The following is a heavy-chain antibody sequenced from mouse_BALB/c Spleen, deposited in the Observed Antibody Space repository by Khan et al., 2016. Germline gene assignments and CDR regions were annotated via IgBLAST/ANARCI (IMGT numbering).Heavy chain of an antibody. V-gene: IGHV14-3*02. Sequence: EVQLQESGAELVKPGASVKLSCTAAGFNIKDTYMHWVKQRPEQGLEWIGRIDPANGNTKYDPKFQGKATITADTSSNTAYLQLSSLTSEDTAVYYCARGRTAFAYWGQGTLVTVSA. CDR1: GFNIKDTY. CDR3: ARGRTAFAY. CDR2: IDPANGNT. D-gene: IGHD4-1*01. J-gene: IGHJ3*01.